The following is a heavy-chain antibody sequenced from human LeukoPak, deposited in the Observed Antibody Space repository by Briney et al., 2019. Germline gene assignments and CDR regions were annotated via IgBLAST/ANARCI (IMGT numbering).Heavy chain of an antibody. CDR3: ASTFHSGSYNIWFDP. Sequence: ASVKVSCKASGYTFTGYYMHWVRQAPGQGLEWMGWINPSSGGTNYAQKFQGRVTMTRDTSISTAYMELSRLRSDDTAVYYCASTFHSGSYNIWFDPWGQGTLVTVSS. CDR2: INPSSGGT. CDR1: GYTFTGYY. J-gene: IGHJ5*02. V-gene: IGHV1-2*02. D-gene: IGHD3-10*01.